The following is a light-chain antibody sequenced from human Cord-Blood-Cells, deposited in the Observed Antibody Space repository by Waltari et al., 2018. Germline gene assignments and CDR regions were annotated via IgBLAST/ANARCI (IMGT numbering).Light chain of an antibody. J-gene: IGLJ3*02. CDR1: SSAVGGSNY. V-gene: IGLV2-14*01. CDR2: DDS. Sequence: QSALTQPASVSGSPGQSIPISCTGTSSAVGGSNYFLWYQQHPGKAPKLMIYDDSNRPSGVSNRFSGSKSGNTASLTISGLQAEDEADYYCSSYTSSSNWVFGGGTKLTVL. CDR3: SSYTSSSNWV.